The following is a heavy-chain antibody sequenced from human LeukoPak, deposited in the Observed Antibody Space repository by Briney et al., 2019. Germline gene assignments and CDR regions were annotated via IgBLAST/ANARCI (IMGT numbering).Heavy chain of an antibody. CDR2: ISTSSRTI. V-gene: IGHV3-48*01. D-gene: IGHD3-3*01. J-gene: IGHJ4*02. Sequence: GGSLRLSCAVSGFNFSTYNMNWVRQAPGKGLEWVSYISTSSRTIYYADSVKGRFIISRDNAKNSLYLQMNSLRAEDTAVYYCARDGYDFWSDYPTTLDYWGQGTLVTVSS. CDR1: GFNFSTYN. CDR3: ARDGYDFWSDYPTTLDY.